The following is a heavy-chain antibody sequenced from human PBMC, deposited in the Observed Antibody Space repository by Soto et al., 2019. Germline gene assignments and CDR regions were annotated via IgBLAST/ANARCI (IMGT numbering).Heavy chain of an antibody. CDR2: IYYSGST. CDR1: GGSINNHY. D-gene: IGHD3-22*01. Sequence: SETLSLTCTVSGGSINNHYWSWIWQPPGKGLEWIGYIYYSGSTNYNPSLKSRVTISVDTSKNQFSLKLSSVTAADTAVYYCARDSRIFYDSSGYHFDYWGQGTLVTVSS. V-gene: IGHV4-59*11. J-gene: IGHJ4*02. CDR3: ARDSRIFYDSSGYHFDY.